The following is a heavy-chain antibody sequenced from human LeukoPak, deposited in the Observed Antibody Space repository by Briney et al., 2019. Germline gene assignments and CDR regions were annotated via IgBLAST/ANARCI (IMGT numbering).Heavy chain of an antibody. V-gene: IGHV4-34*01. CDR2: INHSGST. D-gene: IGHD3-3*01. Sequence: PSETLSLTCAVYGGSFSGYYWSWIRQPPGKGLEWIGEINHSGSTNYNPSLKSRVTISVDTSKNQFSLKLSSVTAADTAVYYCARDGADFWSGYSAYNWFDPWGQGTLVTVSS. J-gene: IGHJ5*02. CDR3: ARDGADFWSGYSAYNWFDP. CDR1: GGSFSGYY.